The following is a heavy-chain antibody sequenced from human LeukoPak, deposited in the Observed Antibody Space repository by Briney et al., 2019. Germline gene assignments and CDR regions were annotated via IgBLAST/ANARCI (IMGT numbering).Heavy chain of an antibody. D-gene: IGHD3-10*01. Sequence: GGSLRLSCAASGFTFSSYAMSWVRQAPGKGLEWVSAISGSGGSTYYADSVKGRFTISRDNSKNTLYLQTNSLRAEDTAVYYCASGLWFGELLSGHYGMDVWGQGTTVTVSS. CDR1: GFTFSSYA. J-gene: IGHJ6*02. CDR3: ASGLWFGELLSGHYGMDV. CDR2: ISGSGGST. V-gene: IGHV3-23*01.